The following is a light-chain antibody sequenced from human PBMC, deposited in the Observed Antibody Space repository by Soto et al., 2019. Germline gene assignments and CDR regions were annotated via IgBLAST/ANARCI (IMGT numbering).Light chain of an antibody. Sequence: QSVLTQPRSVSGSPGQSVTISCTGTSSDVGAYNYVSWFQQHPGKAPKLMMSDVSKRPSGVPDRFSGSKSGTTASLTISGLQAEDDADYYCCSYAGSYTLLFGGGTKLTVL. CDR2: DVS. J-gene: IGLJ2*01. CDR3: CSYAGSYTLL. CDR1: SSDVGAYNY. V-gene: IGLV2-11*01.